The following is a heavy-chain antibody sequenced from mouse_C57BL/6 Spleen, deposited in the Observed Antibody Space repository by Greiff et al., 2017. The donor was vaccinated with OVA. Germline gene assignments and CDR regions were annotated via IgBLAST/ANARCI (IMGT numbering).Heavy chain of an antibody. CDR3: AREYFYYGSSYWYFDV. CDR2: ISSGSSTI. Sequence: EVMLVESGGGLVKPGGSLKLSCAASGFTFSDYGMHWVRQAPEKGLEWVAYISSGSSTIYYADTVKGRFTISRDTAKNTLFLQMTSLRSEDTAMYYCAREYFYYGSSYWYFDVWGTGTTVTVSS. CDR1: GFTFSDYG. V-gene: IGHV5-17*01. D-gene: IGHD1-1*01. J-gene: IGHJ1*03.